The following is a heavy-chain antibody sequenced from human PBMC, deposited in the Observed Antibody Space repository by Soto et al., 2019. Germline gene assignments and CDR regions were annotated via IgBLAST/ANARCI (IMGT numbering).Heavy chain of an antibody. CDR2: IYYSGST. CDR3: ARQATNRNVDIVATIAPGAFDI. CDR1: GGSISSSSYY. J-gene: IGHJ3*02. Sequence: PSETLSLTCTASGGSISSSSYYWGWIRQPPGKGLEWIGSIYYSGSTYYNPSLKSRVTISVDTSKNQFSLRLSSVTAADTAVYYCARQATNRNVDIVATIAPGAFDIWGQGTMVTVSS. V-gene: IGHV4-39*01. D-gene: IGHD5-12*01.